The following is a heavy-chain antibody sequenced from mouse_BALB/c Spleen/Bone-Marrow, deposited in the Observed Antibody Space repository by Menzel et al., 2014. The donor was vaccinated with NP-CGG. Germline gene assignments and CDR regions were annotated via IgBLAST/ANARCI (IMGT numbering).Heavy chain of an antibody. D-gene: IGHD2-1*01. J-gene: IGHJ4*01. Sequence: EVKVVESGGGLVQPGGSLKLSCATSGFTFSDYYMYWVRQTPEKRLEWVAYISNGGGSTYYPDTVKGRFTISRDNAKNTLYLQMSRLKSEDTAMYYSARHLYGNYGAMDYWGQGTSVTVSS. CDR2: ISNGGGST. V-gene: IGHV5-12*02. CDR1: GFTFSDYY. CDR3: ARHLYGNYGAMDY.